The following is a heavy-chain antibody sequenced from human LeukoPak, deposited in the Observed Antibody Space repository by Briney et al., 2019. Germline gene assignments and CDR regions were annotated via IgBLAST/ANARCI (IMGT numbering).Heavy chain of an antibody. CDR3: AREPLGCGGDCHFDY. CDR1: GVSFISFA. CDR2: IIAVYDAV. D-gene: IGHD2-21*02. J-gene: IGHJ4*02. Sequence: ASMTVSCKTSGVSFISFAFSWMRQAPGQGVEWVGRIIAVYDAVDYAQKFQGRLSITTDESTSTVSLELTGLTYDDTVVYYCAREPLGCGGDCHFDYWGQGTLVTVSS. V-gene: IGHV1-69*05.